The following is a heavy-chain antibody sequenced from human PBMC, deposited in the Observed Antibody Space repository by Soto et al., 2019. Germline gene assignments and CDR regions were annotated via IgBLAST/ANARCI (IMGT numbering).Heavy chain of an antibody. CDR3: ARDRGYTYGFDF. CDR2: IHSSSSTI. V-gene: IGHV3-48*02. D-gene: IGHD5-18*01. J-gene: IGHJ4*02. Sequence: GGSLRLSCAASGLTFTSYSMKWVRQAPGKGLEWVSFIHSSSSTIYYADSVKGRFTISRDNAKNSLYLQMNSLRDEDTAVYYCARDRGYTYGFDFWGQGALVTVSS. CDR1: GLTFTSYS.